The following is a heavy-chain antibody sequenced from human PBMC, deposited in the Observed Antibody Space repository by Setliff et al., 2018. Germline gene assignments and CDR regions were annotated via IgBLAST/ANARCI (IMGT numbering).Heavy chain of an antibody. V-gene: IGHV3-74*01. J-gene: IGHJ3*02. CDR3: TRDWGGVGATNAFDI. CDR1: GFTFSSYW. CDR2: INSDGSST. Sequence: ESLKISCEASGFTFSSYWMHWVRQAPGKGLVWVSHINSDGSSTTYADSVKGRFTISRDNAKNTLYLRMNRLRAEDTAVYYCTRDWGGVGATNAFDIWGQGTMVTVSS. D-gene: IGHD1-26*01.